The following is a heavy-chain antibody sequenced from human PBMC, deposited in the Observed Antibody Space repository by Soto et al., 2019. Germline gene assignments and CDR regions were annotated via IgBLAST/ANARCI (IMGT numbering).Heavy chain of an antibody. J-gene: IGHJ4*02. D-gene: IGHD3-3*02. CDR1: GYTFTGYA. V-gene: IGHV1-3*01. CDR2: INAGNGDT. CDR3: ARDQENSIYY. Sequence: ASVKVSCKASGYTFTGYAIHWVRQAPGQGLEWMGWINAGNGDTKYSENFQGRVTITRDTSASTAYMELSSLTSEDTAVFFCARDQENSIYYWGQGTLVTVSS.